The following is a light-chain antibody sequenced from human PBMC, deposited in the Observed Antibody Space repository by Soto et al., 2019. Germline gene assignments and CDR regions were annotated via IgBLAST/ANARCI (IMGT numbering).Light chain of an antibody. Sequence: EIVLTQSPATLSLSPGERATLSCRASQSISNYLAWYQQKPGQAPRLLIYDASNRATGVPARFSGSGSGTDFTLTISSLEPEDFADYYCQQRSSWPAFGQGTKLQIK. CDR1: QSISNY. J-gene: IGKJ2*01. CDR3: QQRSSWPA. V-gene: IGKV3-11*01. CDR2: DAS.